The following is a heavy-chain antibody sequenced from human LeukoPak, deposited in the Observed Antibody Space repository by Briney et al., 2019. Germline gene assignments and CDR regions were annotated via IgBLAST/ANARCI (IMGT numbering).Heavy chain of an antibody. D-gene: IGHD3-16*01. Sequence: PSETLSLTCIVSGGSISSGGYSWSWIRQHPGQGLEWIGYIYYSGSTYYNPSLKSRVTISVDTSKNQFSLKLSSVTAADTAVYYCAREDYDYVWGSSRFDPWGQGTLVTVSS. J-gene: IGHJ5*02. CDR2: IYYSGST. CDR1: GGSISSGGYS. V-gene: IGHV4-31*03. CDR3: AREDYDYVWGSSRFDP.